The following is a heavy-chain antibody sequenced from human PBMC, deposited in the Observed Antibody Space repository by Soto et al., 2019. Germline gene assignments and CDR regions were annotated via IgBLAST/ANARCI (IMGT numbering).Heavy chain of an antibody. Sequence: QVQLVQSGAEVKKPGSSVKVSCKASGGTFSSYTISWVRQAPGQGLEWMGRIIPILGIANYAQKFQGRVTITADKSTSTAYMELSSLRSEDTAVYYCASPHVSSVYDSSGDAFDIWGQGTMVTVSS. CDR1: GGTFSSYT. CDR2: IIPILGIA. CDR3: ASPHVSSVYDSSGDAFDI. J-gene: IGHJ3*02. V-gene: IGHV1-69*02. D-gene: IGHD3-22*01.